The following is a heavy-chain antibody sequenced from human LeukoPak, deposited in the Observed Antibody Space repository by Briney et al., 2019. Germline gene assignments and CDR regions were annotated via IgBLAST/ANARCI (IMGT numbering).Heavy chain of an antibody. CDR1: GDSVSSNIAA. Sequence: SQTLSLTCAISGDSVSSNIAAWTWIRQSPSRGLEWLGRTYYRSKWYNGYAVSVKSRISINADTSKNQFSLQLNSVAPEDTAVYYCARDLGSYDYWGQGTLVTVSS. D-gene: IGHD3-10*01. CDR3: ARDLGSYDY. V-gene: IGHV6-1*01. CDR2: TYYRSKWYN. J-gene: IGHJ4*02.